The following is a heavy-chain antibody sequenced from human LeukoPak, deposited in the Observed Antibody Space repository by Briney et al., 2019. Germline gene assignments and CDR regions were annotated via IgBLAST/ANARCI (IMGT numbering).Heavy chain of an antibody. Sequence: GGSLRLSCAASGFTFSDYYMSWIRQAPGKGLEWVSYISSSSSYTNYADSVKGRFTISRDNAKNSLYLQTNSLKAEDTAVYYCTRLTEGGQVVSAFDLWGQGTMVTVSS. CDR1: GFTFSDYY. CDR3: TRLTEGGQVVSAFDL. D-gene: IGHD2-2*01. V-gene: IGHV3-11*03. J-gene: IGHJ3*01. CDR2: ISSSSSYT.